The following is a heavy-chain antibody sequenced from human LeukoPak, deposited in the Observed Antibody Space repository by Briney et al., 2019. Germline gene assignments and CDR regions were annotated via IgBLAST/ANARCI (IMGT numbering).Heavy chain of an antibody. CDR2: ISGSGGST. CDR3: AKDAPQYYYDSSGYDY. Sequence: GGSLRLPCAASGFTFSSYAMSWVRQAPGKGLEWVSAISGSGGSTYYADSVKGRFTISRDNSKNTLYLQMNSLRAEDTAVNYCAKDAPQYYYDSSGYDYWGQGTLVTVSS. J-gene: IGHJ4*02. V-gene: IGHV3-23*01. CDR1: GFTFSSYA. D-gene: IGHD3-22*01.